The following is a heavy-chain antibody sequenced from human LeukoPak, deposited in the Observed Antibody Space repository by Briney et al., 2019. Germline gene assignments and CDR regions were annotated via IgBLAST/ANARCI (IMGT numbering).Heavy chain of an antibody. D-gene: IGHD5-18*01. Sequence: GGSLRLSCAASGFTFSSYEMNWVRQAPGKGLEWVSYISSSGSTIYYADSVKGRFTISRDNAKNSLYLQMNSLRAKDTAVYYCASWSVDTAMVIDYWGQGTLVTVSS. CDR1: GFTFSSYE. CDR3: ASWSVDTAMVIDY. CDR2: ISSSGSTI. J-gene: IGHJ4*02. V-gene: IGHV3-48*03.